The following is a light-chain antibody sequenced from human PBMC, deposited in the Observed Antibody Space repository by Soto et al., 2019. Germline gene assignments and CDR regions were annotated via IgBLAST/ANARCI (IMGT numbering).Light chain of an antibody. CDR3: QQFKSYPIT. CDR1: QGISSA. V-gene: IGKV1-13*02. J-gene: IGKJ5*01. CDR2: HAS. Sequence: AIQLTQSPSSLSASVGDRVTITCRSSQGISSALACYQQKPGQAPKLLIYHASSLESGVPSRFSGSGSGTDFTLTISSLQPEDFATYYCQQFKSYPITFGQGTRLEIK.